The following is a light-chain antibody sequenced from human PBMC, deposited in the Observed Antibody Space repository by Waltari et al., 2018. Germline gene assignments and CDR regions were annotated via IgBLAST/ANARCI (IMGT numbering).Light chain of an antibody. CDR3: QQGNSFPYT. V-gene: IGKV1-13*02. CDR2: DAS. J-gene: IGKJ2*01. Sequence: AIQLTQSPSSLSASVGHRITITCRASQDIASALAWYVQKPGKAPQLLIYDASTLESGVPSRFSGSGSGTDFTLAISSLQPEDCGTFYCQQGNSFPYTFGQGTKLEI. CDR1: QDIASA.